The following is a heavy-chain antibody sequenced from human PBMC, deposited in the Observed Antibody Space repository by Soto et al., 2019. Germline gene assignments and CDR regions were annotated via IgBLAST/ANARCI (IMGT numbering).Heavy chain of an antibody. Sequence: EVQLLESGGGLVQPGGSLRLSCAASGFTFSSYAMSWVRQAPGKGLEWVSAISGSGGSTYYADSVKGRFTISRDNSKNTLYLQMNRLRAENTAVYYCAKDGTIFGVVITYYSDYWGHGTLVTVSS. CDR2: ISGSGGST. D-gene: IGHD3-3*01. V-gene: IGHV3-23*01. CDR3: AKDGTIFGVVITYYSDY. CDR1: GFTFSSYA. J-gene: IGHJ4*01.